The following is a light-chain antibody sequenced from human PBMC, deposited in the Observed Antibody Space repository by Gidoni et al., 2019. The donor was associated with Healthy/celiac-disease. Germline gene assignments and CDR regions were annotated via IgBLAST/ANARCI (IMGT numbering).Light chain of an antibody. CDR1: QSVLYSSNNKNY. J-gene: IGKJ3*01. Sequence: DIVMTQSPDSLAVSLGERATINCKSSQSVLYSSNNKNYLAWYQQKPGQPHKLLIYWASTRESGVSDRFSGSGSGTDFTLTISSLQAEDVAVYYCQQYYSTPPTFGPGTKVDIK. V-gene: IGKV4-1*01. CDR2: WAS. CDR3: QQYYSTPPT.